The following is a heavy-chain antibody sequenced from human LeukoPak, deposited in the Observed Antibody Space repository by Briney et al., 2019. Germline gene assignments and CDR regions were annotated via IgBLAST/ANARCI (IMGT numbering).Heavy chain of an antibody. J-gene: IGHJ6*02. V-gene: IGHV3-48*01. Sequence: GGSRRLSCAASGVTFSLYSLNWVRQAPGKGLEWVSYISSGSSTMYYADSVKGRFTISRDNAKNSLYLQMNSLRVEDTAVYYCARDGQFYGMDVWGQGTTVTVSS. D-gene: IGHD5-24*01. CDR2: ISSGSSTM. CDR3: ARDGQFYGMDV. CDR1: GVTFSLYS.